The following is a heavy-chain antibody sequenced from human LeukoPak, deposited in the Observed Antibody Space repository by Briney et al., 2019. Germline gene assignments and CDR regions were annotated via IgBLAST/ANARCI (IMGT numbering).Heavy chain of an antibody. Sequence: GGSLRLSCAASGFTFSRYAMTWVRQAPRKGLEWVSSIGPSNGTTYYAESVKGRFTISRDNSENTLYLQLNSLRADDTAIYYCVKRSTSGWFYFDYWGQGTLVTVSS. CDR2: IGPSNGTT. D-gene: IGHD6-19*01. CDR1: GFTFSRYA. V-gene: IGHV3-23*01. CDR3: VKRSTSGWFYFDY. J-gene: IGHJ4*02.